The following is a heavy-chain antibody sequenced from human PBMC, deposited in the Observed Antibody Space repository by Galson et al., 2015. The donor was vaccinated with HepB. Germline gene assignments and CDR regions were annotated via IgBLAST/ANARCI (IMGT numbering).Heavy chain of an antibody. D-gene: IGHD3-16*02. CDR3: ATEGVWGSYQFDH. V-gene: IGHV1-18*04. CDR2: ITAYNGNT. Sequence: SVKVSCKASGYTFTDNGVSWLRQAPGQGLEWMGWITAYNGNTIYPQNLQGRVTLTTDKSTNTAYMELRRLQYDDTAVYYCATEGVWGSYQFDHWGQGTLVTVSS. CDR1: GYTFTDNG. J-gene: IGHJ4*02.